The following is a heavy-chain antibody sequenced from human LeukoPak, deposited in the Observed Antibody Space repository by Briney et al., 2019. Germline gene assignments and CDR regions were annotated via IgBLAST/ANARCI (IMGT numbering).Heavy chain of an antibody. CDR1: GFTFSSYG. Sequence: PGGSLRLSCAASGFTFSSYGIHWVRQAPGKGLEWVGFIRSKAYGGTTEYAESVKGRFTISRDDSKSIAHLQMDSLKTEDTAVYYCTGGDTEQGHHYYSYMDVGEKGTAATISS. V-gene: IGHV3-49*04. J-gene: IGHJ6*03. CDR3: TGGDTEQGHHYYSYMDV. D-gene: IGHD1/OR15-1a*01. CDR2: IRSKAYGGTT.